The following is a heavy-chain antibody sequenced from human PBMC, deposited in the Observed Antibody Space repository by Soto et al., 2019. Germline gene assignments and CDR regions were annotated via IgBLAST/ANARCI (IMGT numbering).Heavy chain of an antibody. CDR1: GLTSNNDA. V-gene: IGHV3-23*01. CDR3: AGQRLFTMILVVYY. Sequence: EVQLLESGGALVQPGGSLRLSCVASGLTSNNDAMGWVRQTPGKGLEWVSAIDGSATATHYADSVKGRFTISRDNSKNTLYLQMNSLRAEDTALYYCAGQRLFTMILVVYYWGQGTLVTVSS. D-gene: IGHD3-22*01. CDR2: IDGSATAT. J-gene: IGHJ4*02.